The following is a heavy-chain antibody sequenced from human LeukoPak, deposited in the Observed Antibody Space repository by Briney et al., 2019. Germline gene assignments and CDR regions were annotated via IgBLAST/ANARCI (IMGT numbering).Heavy chain of an antibody. Sequence: PSETLSLTCTVSGGSISSYYWSWIRQPPGKGLEWIGEIYHSGSTNYNPSLKSRVTISVDKSKNQFSLKLSSVTAADTAVYYCASANGADYGGNSGYFDYWGQGTLVTVSS. CDR1: GGSISSYY. CDR2: IYHSGST. J-gene: IGHJ4*02. V-gene: IGHV4-59*12. D-gene: IGHD4-23*01. CDR3: ASANGADYGGNSGYFDY.